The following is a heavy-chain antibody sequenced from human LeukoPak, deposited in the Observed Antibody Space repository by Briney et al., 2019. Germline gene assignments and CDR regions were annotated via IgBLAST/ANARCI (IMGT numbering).Heavy chain of an antibody. CDR3: ARDPYYYDSSGYDPYMDV. J-gene: IGHJ6*03. D-gene: IGHD3-22*01. CDR2: ISAYNGDT. CDR1: GYTFTSYG. Sequence: ASVKVSCKASGYTFTSYGISWVRQAPGQGLEWMGWISAYNGDTNYAQKLQGRVTMTTDTSTSTAYMELSSLRSEDTAVYYCARDPYYYDSSGYDPYMDVWGKGTTVTVSS. V-gene: IGHV1-18*01.